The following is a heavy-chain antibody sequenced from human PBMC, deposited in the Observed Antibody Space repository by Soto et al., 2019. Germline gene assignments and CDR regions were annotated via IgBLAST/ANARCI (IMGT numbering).Heavy chain of an antibody. J-gene: IGHJ4*02. CDR2: IIPIFGTA. D-gene: IGHD6-19*01. CDR1: GGTFSSYA. CDR3: ARSEYSSGWYPFDY. Sequence: GASVKVSCKASGGTFSSYAISWVRQAPGQGLEWMGGIIPIFGTANYAQKFQGRVTITADESTSTAYMEMSSLRSEDTAVYYCARSEYSSGWYPFDYWGQGTLVTVSS. V-gene: IGHV1-69*13.